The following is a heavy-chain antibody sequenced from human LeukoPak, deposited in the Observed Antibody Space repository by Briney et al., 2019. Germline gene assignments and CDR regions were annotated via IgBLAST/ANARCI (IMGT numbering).Heavy chain of an antibody. D-gene: IGHD4-11*01. V-gene: IGHV1-2*02. CDR2: INPNSGGT. CDR3: ARRKTTVTGYYFDY. Sequence: ASVKVSCKASGGTFSSYAISWVRQAPGQGLEWMGWINPNSGGTNYAQKFQGRVTMTRDTSISTAYMELSRLRSDDTAVYYCARRKTTVTGYYFDYWGQGTLVTVSS. J-gene: IGHJ4*02. CDR1: GGTFSSYA.